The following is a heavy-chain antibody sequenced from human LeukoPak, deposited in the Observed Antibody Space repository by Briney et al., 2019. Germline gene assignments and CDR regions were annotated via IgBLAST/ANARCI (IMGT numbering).Heavy chain of an antibody. CDR2: IYHSGST. V-gene: IGHV4-30-2*01. Sequence: PSETLSLTCAVSGGSISSGGYSWSWIRQPPGKGLEWIGYIYHSGSTYYNPSLKSRVTISVDRSKNQFSLKLSSVTAADTAVYYCATLNSNTMDSSGSYRDYYYGMDVWGQGTTVTVSS. J-gene: IGHJ6*02. CDR1: GGSISSGGYS. CDR3: ATLNSNTMDSSGSYRDYYYGMDV. D-gene: IGHD6-19*01.